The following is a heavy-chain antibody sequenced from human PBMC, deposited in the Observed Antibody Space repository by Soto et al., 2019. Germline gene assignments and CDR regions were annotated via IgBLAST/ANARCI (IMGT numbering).Heavy chain of an antibody. V-gene: IGHV3-48*03. Sequence: GGSLRLSCAASGFTFSSYEMNWVRQAPGKGLEWVSYISSSGSTIYYADSVKGRFTISRDNAKNSLYLQMNSLRAEDTAVYYCARERGYYYGMDVWGQGTTVTVSS. J-gene: IGHJ6*02. CDR1: GFTFSSYE. CDR3: ARERGYYYGMDV. CDR2: ISSSGSTI.